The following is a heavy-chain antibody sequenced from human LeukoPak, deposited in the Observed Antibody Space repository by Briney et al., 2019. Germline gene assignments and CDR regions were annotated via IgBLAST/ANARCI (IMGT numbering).Heavy chain of an antibody. CDR2: IYYSGST. CDR3: ARATVTMDWFDP. D-gene: IGHD4-17*01. V-gene: IGHV4-39*01. CDR1: GASISSSNYY. Sequence: SETLSLTCTVSGASISSSNYYWGWIRQPPGKGLEWVGSIYYSGSTSYNPSLQSRVTISVDAAKNQFSLKLSSVTAADTAVYYCARATVTMDWFDPWGQGTLVTVSS. J-gene: IGHJ5*02.